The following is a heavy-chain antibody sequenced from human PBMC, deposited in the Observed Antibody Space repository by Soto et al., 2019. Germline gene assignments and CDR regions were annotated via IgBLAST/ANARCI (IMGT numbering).Heavy chain of an antibody. D-gene: IGHD4-17*01. CDR2: IYYSGST. CDR1: GGSISSSSYY. CDR3: ARPTSYGDDVLDAFDI. V-gene: IGHV4-39*01. Sequence: QLQLQESGPGLVKPSETLSLTCTVSGGSISSSSYYWGWIRQPPGKGLEWIGSIYYSGSTYDNPSLKSRVTKYADTSKNQFSLKLSSVTAADKSVYYCARPTSYGDDVLDAFDIWGQGTMVTVSS. J-gene: IGHJ3*02.